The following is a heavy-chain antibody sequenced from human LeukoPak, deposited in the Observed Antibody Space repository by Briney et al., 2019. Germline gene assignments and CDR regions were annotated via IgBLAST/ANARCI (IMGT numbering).Heavy chain of an antibody. CDR2: ISSSSSYI. CDR3: AREVTMVRGVILYYFDY. V-gene: IGHV3-21*01. D-gene: IGHD3-10*01. Sequence: GGSLRLSCAASGFTFSSYSMNWVRQAPGKRLEWVSSISSSSSYIYYADSVKGRFTISRDNAKNSLYLQMNSLRAEDTAVYYCAREVTMVRGVILYYFDYWGQGTLVTVSS. CDR1: GFTFSSYS. J-gene: IGHJ4*02.